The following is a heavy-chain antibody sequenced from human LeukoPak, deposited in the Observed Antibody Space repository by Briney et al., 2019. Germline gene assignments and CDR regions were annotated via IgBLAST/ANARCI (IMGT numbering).Heavy chain of an antibody. V-gene: IGHV3-23*01. Sequence: GGSLRLSCAASGFTFSSYAMSWVRQAPGKGLEWVSAISGSGGSTYYADSVKGRFTISRDNSKNTLYLQMNSLRAEDTAVYYCAKEITMVRGVIIPYFDYWGQGTLVTVSS. J-gene: IGHJ4*02. D-gene: IGHD3-10*01. CDR2: ISGSGGST. CDR1: GFTFSSYA. CDR3: AKEITMVRGVIIPYFDY.